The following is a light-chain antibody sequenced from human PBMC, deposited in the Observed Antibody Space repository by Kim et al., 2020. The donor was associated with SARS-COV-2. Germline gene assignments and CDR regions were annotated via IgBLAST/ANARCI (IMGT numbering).Light chain of an antibody. CDR2: DAS. CDR1: QSISSS. V-gene: IGKV3-11*01. J-gene: IGKJ4*01. CDR3: QQRNNWPPKVT. Sequence: PGPRPTLSCRASQSISSSLAWYQQRPGQAPRLLIYDASNRATGIPARFSGSGSGTDFTLIISGLEPEDFAVYYCQQRNNWPPKVTFGGGTKVDIK.